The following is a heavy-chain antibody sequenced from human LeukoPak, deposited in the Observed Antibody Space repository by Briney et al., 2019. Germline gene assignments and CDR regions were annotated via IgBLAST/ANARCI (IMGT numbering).Heavy chain of an antibody. V-gene: IGHV1-8*01. Sequence: ASVTVSCKASGYTFTSCDINWVRQATGQGLEWMGWMNPNTGNTGYGQSFQGRITMTRDISIGTAYMELSNLTSEDTAIYYCTRGSSGRRDNWGQGTLVTVSA. CDR1: GYTFTSCD. D-gene: IGHD6-19*01. CDR3: TRGSSGRRDN. CDR2: MNPNTGNT. J-gene: IGHJ4*02.